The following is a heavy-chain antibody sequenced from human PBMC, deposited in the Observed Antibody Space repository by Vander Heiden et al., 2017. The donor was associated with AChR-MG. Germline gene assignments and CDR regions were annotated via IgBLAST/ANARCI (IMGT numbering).Heavy chain of an antibody. V-gene: IGHV3-30*03. CDR1: GITFSSYG. CDR2: ISYDGRNK. Sequence: QVQLVESGGGVVQPGRSLRLSCAASGITFSSYGMHWVRQAPGKGLEWVAVISYDGRNKYYADSVKGRFTISRDNSKNTLYRQLNSLRAEDTAVYYCAREYSGFDSSGYFDYWGQGTLVTVSS. J-gene: IGHJ4*02. D-gene: IGHD5-12*01. CDR3: AREYSGFDSSGYFDY.